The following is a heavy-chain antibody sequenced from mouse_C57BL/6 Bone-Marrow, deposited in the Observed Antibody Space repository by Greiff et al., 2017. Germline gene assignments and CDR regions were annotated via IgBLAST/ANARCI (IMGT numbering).Heavy chain of an antibody. CDR1: GYTFTDYY. D-gene: IGHD1-1*01. V-gene: IGHV1-19*01. J-gene: IGHJ2*02. CDR3: AREIYYYGSIYYFDY. Sequence: VQLQQSGPVLVKPGASVKMSCKASGYTFTDYYMNWVKQSHGKSLEWIGVINPYNGGTSYNQKFKGKATLTVDKSSSTAYMELNSLTSEDSAVYYCAREIYYYGSIYYFDYWGQGTSLTVSS. CDR2: INPYNGGT.